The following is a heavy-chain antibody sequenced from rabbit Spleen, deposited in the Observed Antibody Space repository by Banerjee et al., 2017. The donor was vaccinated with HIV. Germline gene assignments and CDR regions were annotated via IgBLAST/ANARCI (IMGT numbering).Heavy chain of an antibody. CDR3: ARDTSSSFSSYGMDL. Sequence: QEQLVESGGGLVKPGTSLTLTCMASGVSFSGSSYMCWVRQAPGKGLEWIACIESGSSGFTYFASWAKGRFTISKTSSTTATLHLTSLTAADTATYFCARDTSSSFSSYGMDLWGQGTLVTVS. CDR1: GVSFSGSSY. J-gene: IGHJ6*01. CDR2: IESGSSGFT. V-gene: IGHV1S45*01. D-gene: IGHD1-1*01.